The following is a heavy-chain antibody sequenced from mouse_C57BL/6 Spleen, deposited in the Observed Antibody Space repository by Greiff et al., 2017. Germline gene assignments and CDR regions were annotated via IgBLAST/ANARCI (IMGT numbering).Heavy chain of an antibody. CDR1: GYSITSGYY. CDR3: AREKDYYGSSYDY. Sequence: ESGPGLVKPSQSLSLTCSVTGYSITSGYYWNWIRQFPGNKLEWIGYISYDGSNNYNPSLKNRISITRDTSKNQFFLKLNSVTTEDTATYYCAREKDYYGSSYDYWGQGTTLTVSS. J-gene: IGHJ2*01. CDR2: ISYDGSN. V-gene: IGHV3-6*01. D-gene: IGHD1-1*01.